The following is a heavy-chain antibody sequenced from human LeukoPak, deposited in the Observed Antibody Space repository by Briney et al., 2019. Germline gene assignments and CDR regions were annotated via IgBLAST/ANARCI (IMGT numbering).Heavy chain of an antibody. D-gene: IGHD3-22*01. CDR1: GYTFTNYD. CDR3: AMYDSSGYRHFHH. J-gene: IGHJ1*01. CDR2: MNPNSAKT. Sequence: GASXKVSCKASGYTFTNYDINWVRQATGQGLEEMGWMNPNSAKTGYAQKFRGRVTITRNTSISTAYMDLSSLRYEDTAVYYCAMYDSSGYRHFHHWGQGTLVTVSS. V-gene: IGHV1-8*01.